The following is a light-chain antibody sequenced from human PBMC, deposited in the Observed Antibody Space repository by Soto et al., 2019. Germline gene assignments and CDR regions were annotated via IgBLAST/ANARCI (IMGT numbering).Light chain of an antibody. J-gene: IGKJ1*01. CDR1: QSVTVN. V-gene: IGKV3-15*01. CDR3: QQYNDWPRT. CDR2: GAS. Sequence: TQSPSTVSLSPGEGVTLYCRASQSVTVNSLAWYQQKPGLPLRLLISGASTRATGIPARFSGSGSGTEFTLTIGSLQSEDFAVYYCQQYNDWPRTFGQGTKVDIK.